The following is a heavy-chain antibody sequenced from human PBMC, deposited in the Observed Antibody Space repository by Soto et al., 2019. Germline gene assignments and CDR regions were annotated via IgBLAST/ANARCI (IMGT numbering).Heavy chain of an antibody. D-gene: IGHD1-1*01. CDR1: GYSFTSHY. CDR2: IYPGGVNI. Sequence: GASGNVSCKAIGYSFTSHYMHWVRQAPGQGLEWMGTIYPGGVNIGYAQKFKGRVTMTKDTSTSTVYMELNSLTSEDTAIYYSARDQSWNELVWWFDPSG. J-gene: IGHJ5*02. CDR3: ARDQSWNELVWWFDP. V-gene: IGHV1-46*03.